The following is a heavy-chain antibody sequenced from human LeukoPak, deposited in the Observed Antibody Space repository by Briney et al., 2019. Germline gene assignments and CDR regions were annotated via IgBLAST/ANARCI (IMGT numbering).Heavy chain of an antibody. Sequence: GGSLRLSCAASGFTFSTYSMNWVRQAPGKGLEWVSYIGSSSSPIYYADSVKGRFTISRDNAKNSLYLQMNSLRDEDTAVYYCARAYSSGFDYWGQGTLVTVSS. CDR2: IGSSSSPI. CDR3: ARAYSSGFDY. V-gene: IGHV3-48*02. D-gene: IGHD6-19*01. J-gene: IGHJ4*02. CDR1: GFTFSTYS.